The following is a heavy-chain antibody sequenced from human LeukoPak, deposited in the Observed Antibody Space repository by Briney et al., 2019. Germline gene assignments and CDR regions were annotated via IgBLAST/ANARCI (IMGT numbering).Heavy chain of an antibody. CDR3: AGAFSSPQYYFDY. J-gene: IGHJ4*02. D-gene: IGHD6-6*01. Sequence: SETLSLTCTVSGGSISSSSYYWSWIRQPPGKGLEWIGYIYFTGSTNYNPSLKSRVTISIDTSKNQFSLQLNSVTAADTAVYYCAGAFSSPQYYFDYWGQGTLVTVSS. CDR2: IYFTGST. CDR1: GGSISSSSYY. V-gene: IGHV4-61*01.